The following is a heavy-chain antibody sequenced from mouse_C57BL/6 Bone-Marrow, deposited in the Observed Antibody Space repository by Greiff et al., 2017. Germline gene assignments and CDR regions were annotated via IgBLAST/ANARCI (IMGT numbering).Heavy chain of an antibody. J-gene: IGHJ2*01. CDR1: GYTFTSYW. D-gene: IGHD2-3*01. CDR2: IHPNSGST. Sequence: QVQLQQPGAELVKPGASVQLSCKASGYTFTSYWMHWVKQWPGQGLEWIGMIHPNSGSTNYNEKFKSKATLTVDKTSSTAYKQLSSLTSEEYAVYYCGRESGWLIRLDYWGQGTTLTVSS. CDR3: GRESGWLIRLDY. V-gene: IGHV1-64*01.